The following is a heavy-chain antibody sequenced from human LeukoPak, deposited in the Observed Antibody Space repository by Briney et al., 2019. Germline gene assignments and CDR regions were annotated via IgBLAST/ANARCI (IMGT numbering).Heavy chain of an antibody. CDR1: GGSISSYL. D-gene: IGHD3-9*01. J-gene: IGHJ4*02. Sequence: PSETLSLTCTVSGGSISSYLWSWIRQPPGKELEWIGYIYYSGSTNYNPSLKSRVTISVDTSKNQFSLKLSSVTAADTAVYYCAREDYDILTGYGDFDYWGQGTLVTVSS. CDR3: AREDYDILTGYGDFDY. V-gene: IGHV4-59*01. CDR2: IYYSGST.